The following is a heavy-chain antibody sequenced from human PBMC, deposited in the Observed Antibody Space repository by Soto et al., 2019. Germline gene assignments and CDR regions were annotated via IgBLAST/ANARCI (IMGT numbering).Heavy chain of an antibody. Sequence: QVQLVQSGAGVQKPGASVKVSCEASGYRFTAYYMHWVRQAPGQGLEWMAIINPSSGVANYAQRFQGRFTMTRDTSTSTVYMELSRLRSEDTAVYYCARSPPLRECPGGDCSHFGYWGQGTLVTVS. V-gene: IGHV1-46*01. CDR3: ARSPPLRECPGGDCSHFGY. D-gene: IGHD2-21*02. J-gene: IGHJ4*02. CDR2: INPSSGVA. CDR1: GYRFTAYY.